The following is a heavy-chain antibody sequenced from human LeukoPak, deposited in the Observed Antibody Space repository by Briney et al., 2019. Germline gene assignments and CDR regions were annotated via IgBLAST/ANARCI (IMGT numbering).Heavy chain of an antibody. V-gene: IGHV4-39*01. J-gene: IGHJ6*02. D-gene: IGHD4-17*01. CDR1: GGSISSSSYY. CDR2: IYYSGST. CDR3: ARATTRYYYGVDV. Sequence: PSETLSLTCTVSGGSISSSSYYWGWIRQPPGKGLEWIGSIYYSGSTYYNPSLKSRVTISVDTSKNQFSLKLSSVTAADTAVYYCARATTRYYYGVDVWGQGTTVTVSS.